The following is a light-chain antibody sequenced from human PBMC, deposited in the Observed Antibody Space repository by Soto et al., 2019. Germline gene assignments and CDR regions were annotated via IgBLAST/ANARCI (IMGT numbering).Light chain of an antibody. CDR2: KAA. CDR3: QQYYSYSSLYT. J-gene: IGKJ2*01. Sequence: DIQMTQSPSTLSASVGDRVTITCRASQSVSSWLAWYQQRPGKAPQLLSYKAASLQSVVPSRFSVSGSRTEFTHTISSLHPDDFATYYCQQYYSYSSLYTFGQGTRLEIK. CDR1: QSVSSW. V-gene: IGKV1-5*03.